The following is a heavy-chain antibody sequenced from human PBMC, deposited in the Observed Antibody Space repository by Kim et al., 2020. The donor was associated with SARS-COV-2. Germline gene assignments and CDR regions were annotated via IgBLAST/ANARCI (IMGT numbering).Heavy chain of an antibody. CDR2: INPNSGGT. Sequence: ASVKVSCKASGYTFTGYYMHWVRQAPGQGLEWMGWINPNSGGTNYAQKFQGRVTMTRDTSISTAYMELSRLRSDDTAVYYCARDLYYDFWSAYLKYYYYGIDVWGQGTMVTVSS. D-gene: IGHD3-3*01. CDR3: ARDLYYDFWSAYLKYYYYGIDV. V-gene: IGHV1-2*02. CDR1: GYTFTGYY. J-gene: IGHJ6*02.